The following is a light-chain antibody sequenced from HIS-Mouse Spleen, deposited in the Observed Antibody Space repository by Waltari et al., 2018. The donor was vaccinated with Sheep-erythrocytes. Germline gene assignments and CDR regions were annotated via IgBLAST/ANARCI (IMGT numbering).Light chain of an antibody. V-gene: IGLV2-23*01. CDR3: CSYAGSSTPWV. CDR2: EGS. Sequence: QSALTQPASVSGSPGQSITISCPGTSSDVGSYNLVSWYHQHPGKAPKLMIYEGSKRPSGVSNRFSGSKSGNTASLTISGLQAEDEADYYCCSYAGSSTPWVFGGGTKLTVL. J-gene: IGLJ3*02. CDR1: SSDVGSYNL.